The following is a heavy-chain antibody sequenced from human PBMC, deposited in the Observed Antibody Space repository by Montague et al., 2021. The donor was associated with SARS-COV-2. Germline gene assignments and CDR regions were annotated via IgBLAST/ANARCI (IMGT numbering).Heavy chain of an antibody. D-gene: IGHD3-22*01. J-gene: IGHJ6*02. V-gene: IGHV4-59*12. CDR2: IYYSGST. CDR1: GGSISSYY. Sequence: SETLSLTCTVSGGSISSYYWSWIRQPPGKGLEWIGYIYYSGSTNYNPSLKSRVTILVDTSKNQFSLKLSSVTAADTAVYYCSRVRTYYYVISGDYYGIYYYYDMDVWGQGTTVTVSS. CDR3: SRVRTYYYVISGDYYGIYYYYDMDV.